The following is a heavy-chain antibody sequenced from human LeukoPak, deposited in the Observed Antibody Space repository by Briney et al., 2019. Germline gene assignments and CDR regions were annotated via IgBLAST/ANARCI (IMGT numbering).Heavy chain of an antibody. Sequence: KPSETLSLTCTVSGGSVSSGSYYWSWIRQPPGKGLEWIGYIYYSGSTNYNPSLKSRVTISVDTSKNQFSLKLSSVTAADTAVYYCARDKQVQLWYPGGSYFHFDYWGQGTLVTVSS. J-gene: IGHJ4*02. CDR2: IYYSGST. D-gene: IGHD1-26*01. V-gene: IGHV4-61*01. CDR3: ARDKQVQLWYPGGSYFHFDY. CDR1: GGSVSSGSYY.